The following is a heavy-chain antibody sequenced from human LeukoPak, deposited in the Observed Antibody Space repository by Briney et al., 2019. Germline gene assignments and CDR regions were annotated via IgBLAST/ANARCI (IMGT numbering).Heavy chain of an antibody. CDR3: ARGQGTVTTH. J-gene: IGHJ4*02. D-gene: IGHD4-17*01. Sequence: SETLSLTCAVYGGSFSGYHWTWIRQPPGKGLEWIGEINHSGSTNYNPSLKSRVTISVDTSKNQFSLKLSSVAAADTAVYYCARGQGTVTTHWGQGTLVTVSS. CDR1: GGSFSGYH. CDR2: INHSGST. V-gene: IGHV4-34*01.